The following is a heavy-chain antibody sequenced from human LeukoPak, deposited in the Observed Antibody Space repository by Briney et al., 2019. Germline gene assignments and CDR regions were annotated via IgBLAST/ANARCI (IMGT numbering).Heavy chain of an antibody. CDR1: GFTSSSFE. Sequence: EPGGSLRLSCEASGFTSSSFEMNWVRRAPGKGLEWLSYISSSGSSIYYADSVKGRLTISRDNANNLLYLQMNSLGAEDTAVYYCASSTYSVWYYDLWGRGTLVTVSS. D-gene: IGHD2-15*01. V-gene: IGHV3-48*03. CDR2: ISSSGSSI. J-gene: IGHJ2*01. CDR3: ASSTYSVWYYDL.